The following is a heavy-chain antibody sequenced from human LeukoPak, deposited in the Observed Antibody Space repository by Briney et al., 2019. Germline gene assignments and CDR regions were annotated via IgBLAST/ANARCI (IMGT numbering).Heavy chain of an antibody. CDR1: GYTFTSYG. J-gene: IGHJ5*02. D-gene: IGHD6-13*01. CDR3: ARDSTPYSSSWYNWFDP. CDR2: ISAYNGNT. Sequence: ASVKVSCKASGYTFTSYGISWVRQAPGQGLEWMGWISAYNGNTNYAQKLQGRVTKTTDTSTSTAYMELRSLRSDDTAVYYCARDSTPYSSSWYNWFDPWGQGTLVTVSS. V-gene: IGHV1-18*01.